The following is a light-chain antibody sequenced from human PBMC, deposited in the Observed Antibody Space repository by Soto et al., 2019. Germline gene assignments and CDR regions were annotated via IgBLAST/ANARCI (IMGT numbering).Light chain of an antibody. J-gene: IGKJ3*01. CDR3: HQYNDWPRFT. CDR2: GAS. CDR1: QSVGTD. Sequence: EIVMTQSPATLSVSPGERATLSCRASQSVGTDLAGYQQKPGQAPRRLIYGASTRATGIPARFSGSVSGTEFTLTINSLQSEDLAVYYCHQYNDWPRFTFGPGTKVEIK. V-gene: IGKV3-15*01.